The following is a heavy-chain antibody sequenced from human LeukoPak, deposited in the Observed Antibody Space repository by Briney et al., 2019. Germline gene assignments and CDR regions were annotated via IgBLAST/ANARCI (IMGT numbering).Heavy chain of an antibody. CDR1: GGSISSYY. D-gene: IGHD3-22*01. V-gene: IGHV4-4*07. CDR2: IYTSGST. Sequence: SETLSLTCTVSGGSISSYYWSWIRQPAGKGLEWIGRIYTSGSTNYNPSLNSRVTMSVDTSKNQFSLKLSSVTAAHTAVYYCARDPPYYYDSSGYANAFDIWGQGTMVTVSS. CDR3: ARDPPYYYDSSGYANAFDI. J-gene: IGHJ3*02.